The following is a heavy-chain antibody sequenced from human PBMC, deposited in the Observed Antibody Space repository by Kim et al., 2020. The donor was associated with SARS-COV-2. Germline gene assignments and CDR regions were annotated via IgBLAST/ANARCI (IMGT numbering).Heavy chain of an antibody. CDR2: VSYLGNT. D-gene: IGHD6-19*01. CDR1: GASLSSSSYF. J-gene: IGHJ1*01. CDR3: AGAAIAVADAEFEF. Sequence: SETLSLTCNVSGASLSSSSYFWGWIRQPPGKGLEWIGTVSYLGNTYSSPSLKSRVAMSVDTYKNQFSLRLTSVTAANTADYYCAGAAIAVADAEFEFWG. V-gene: IGHV4-39*01.